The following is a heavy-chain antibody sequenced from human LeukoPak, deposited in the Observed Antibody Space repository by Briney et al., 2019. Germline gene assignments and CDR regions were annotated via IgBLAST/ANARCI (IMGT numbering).Heavy chain of an antibody. J-gene: IGHJ4*02. CDR1: GDAITGSTDY. Sequence: SETLSLTCTVSGDAITGSTDYWGWIRQPPGKGLEWIGSMYYSGSTYSNASLKSRVTISADTSKNQFSLKLSSVTAADTATYYCARQYYDRTGYYYFDHWTQGTLVTVSS. V-gene: IGHV4-39*01. CDR2: MYYSGST. CDR3: ARQYYDRTGYYYFDH. D-gene: IGHD3-22*01.